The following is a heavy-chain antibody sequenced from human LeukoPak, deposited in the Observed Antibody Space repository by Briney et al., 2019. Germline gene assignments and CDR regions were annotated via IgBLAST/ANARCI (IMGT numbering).Heavy chain of an antibody. CDR1: GGSISSYY. J-gene: IGHJ4*02. CDR2: IYYSGST. CDR3: ARHVRSKGNFDY. V-gene: IGHV4-59*08. D-gene: IGHD4-17*01. Sequence: SETLSLTCTVSGGSISSYYWSWIRQPPGKGPEWIGYIYYSGSTNYNPSLKSRVTISVDASKNQFSLKLSSVTAADTAVYYCARHVRSKGNFDYWGQGTLVTVSS.